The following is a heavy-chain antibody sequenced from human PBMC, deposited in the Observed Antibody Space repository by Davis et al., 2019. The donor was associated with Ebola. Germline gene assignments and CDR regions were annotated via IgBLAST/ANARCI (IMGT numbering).Heavy chain of an antibody. J-gene: IGHJ6*02. CDR3: AKGGSNYGYYYYYALDV. V-gene: IGHV3-23*01. Sequence: GGSLRLSCAASGFTFSGSAMHWVRQAPGKGLEWVSSIGSAGSSFYADSVKGRFTISRDESKNTVFLQMNSLRAEDTAVYYCAKGGSNYGYYYYYALDVWGRGTTVTVSS. D-gene: IGHD3-10*01. CDR2: IGSAGSS. CDR1: GFTFSGSA.